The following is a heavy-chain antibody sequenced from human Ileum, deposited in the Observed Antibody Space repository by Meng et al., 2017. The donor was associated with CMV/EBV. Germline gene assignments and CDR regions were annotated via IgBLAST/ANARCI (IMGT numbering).Heavy chain of an antibody. J-gene: IGHJ4*02. CDR1: GFTLSNYG. Sequence: VQLVESWGGVVQPGGSLRLSCAASGFTLSNYGMHWVRQAPGKGLEWLSFIRHDESKHHYADSVKGRFTISRDNSKNTIYLQMNSLTTDDTALYHCARDRDWTFDYWGQGTLVTVSS. CDR3: ARDRDWTFDY. D-gene: IGHD3/OR15-3a*01. CDR2: IRHDESKH. V-gene: IGHV3-30*02.